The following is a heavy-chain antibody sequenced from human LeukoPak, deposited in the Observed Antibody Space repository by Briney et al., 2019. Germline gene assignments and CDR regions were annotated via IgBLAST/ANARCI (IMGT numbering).Heavy chain of an antibody. CDR3: ANDLKVHYYYGMDV. CDR2: ISYDGSNK. J-gene: IGHJ6*02. CDR1: GFTFSSYG. V-gene: IGHV3-30*18. Sequence: PGGSLRLSCAASGFTFSSYGMHWVRQAPGKGLEWVAVISYDGSNKYYADSVKGRFTISRDNSKNTLYLQMNSLRAEDTAVYYCANDLKVHYYYGMDVWGQGTTVTVSS.